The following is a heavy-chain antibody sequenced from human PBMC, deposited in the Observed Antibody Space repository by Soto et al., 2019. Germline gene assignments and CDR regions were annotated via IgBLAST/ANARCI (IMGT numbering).Heavy chain of an antibody. D-gene: IGHD6-13*01. J-gene: IGHJ4*02. CDR3: ANSIAAAGSFDY. CDR1: GFTFSSYA. CDR2: ISGSGGST. Sequence: GGSLRLSCAASGFTFSSYAMSWVRQAPGKGLEWVSAISGSGGSTYYADSVKGRFTISRDNSKNTLYLQMNSLRAEDTAVYYCANSIAAAGSFDYWGQGTLVTVSS. V-gene: IGHV3-23*01.